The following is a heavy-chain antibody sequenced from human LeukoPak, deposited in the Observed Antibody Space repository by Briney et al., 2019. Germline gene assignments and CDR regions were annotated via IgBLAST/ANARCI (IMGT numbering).Heavy chain of an antibody. CDR1: GGSFSGYY. Sequence: SETLSLTCAVYGGSFSGYYWSWFRQPPGKGLEWIGEINHSGSTNYNPSLKSRVTISVDTSKNQFSLKLTSVTAADTAVYYCARGEVVVAAIAKSYYFDYWGRGTLVTVSS. J-gene: IGHJ4*02. CDR3: ARGEVVVAAIAKSYYFDY. V-gene: IGHV4-34*01. CDR2: INHSGST. D-gene: IGHD2-15*01.